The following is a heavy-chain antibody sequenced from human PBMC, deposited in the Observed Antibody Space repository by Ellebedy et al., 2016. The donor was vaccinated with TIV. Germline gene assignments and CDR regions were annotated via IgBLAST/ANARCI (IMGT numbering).Heavy chain of an antibody. CDR2: ISSSSSTI. D-gene: IGHD3-22*01. J-gene: IGHJ5*02. CDR1: GFTFTDFS. CDR3: ARGSFDSGGFPIDPNWFGP. Sequence: GESLKISCAASGFTFTDFSMDWVRQAPGKGLEWVSHISSSSSTIYYADSVKGRFTISRDNAKNSLYLQMNSLRDEDTAVYYCARGSFDSGGFPIDPNWFGPWGQGTLVTVSS. V-gene: IGHV3-48*02.